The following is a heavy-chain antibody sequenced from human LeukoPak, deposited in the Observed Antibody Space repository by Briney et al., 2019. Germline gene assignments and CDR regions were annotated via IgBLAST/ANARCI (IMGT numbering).Heavy chain of an antibody. D-gene: IGHD5-12*01. V-gene: IGHV3-43D*03. CDR3: AKDRSGYGDSCFDY. Sequence: GGSLRLSCAASGFTFDDYAMHWVRQAPGKGLEWVSLISWDGGSTYYADSVKGRFTISRDNSKNSLYLQMNSLGAEDTALYYCAKDRSGYGDSCFDYWGQGTLVTVSS. CDR1: GFTFDDYA. CDR2: ISWDGGST. J-gene: IGHJ4*02.